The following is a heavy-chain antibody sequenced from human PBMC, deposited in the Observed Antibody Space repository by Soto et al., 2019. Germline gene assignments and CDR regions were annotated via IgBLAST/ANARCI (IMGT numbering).Heavy chain of an antibody. CDR1: GGTFSSYA. Sequence: QVQLVQSGAEVKKPGSSVKVSCKASGGTFSSYAISWVRQAPGQGLEWMGGIIPIFGTANYAQKFQGRVTITADESTSTXXMELSSLRSEDTAVYYCARGYSFGIAVAGTWAFDIWGQGTMVTVSS. CDR2: IIPIFGTA. V-gene: IGHV1-69*12. D-gene: IGHD6-19*01. CDR3: ARGYSFGIAVAGTWAFDI. J-gene: IGHJ3*02.